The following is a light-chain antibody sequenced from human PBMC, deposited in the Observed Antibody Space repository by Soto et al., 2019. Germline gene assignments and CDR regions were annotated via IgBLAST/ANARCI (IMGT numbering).Light chain of an antibody. CDR1: QTISSW. CDR2: KAS. J-gene: IGKJ1*01. V-gene: IGKV1-5*03. Sequence: DLQMTKSPSTLSGSVGARVTITCRASQTISSWLAWYQQKPGKAPNLLIYKASTLKSGVPSRFSGSRYGTALNLNLCSLQTDDCATYDGQHYNSYSEAFGQGTKVEIK. CDR3: QHYNSYSEA.